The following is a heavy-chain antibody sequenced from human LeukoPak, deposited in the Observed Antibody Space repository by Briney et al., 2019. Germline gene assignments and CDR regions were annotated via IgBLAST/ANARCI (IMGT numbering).Heavy chain of an antibody. D-gene: IGHD6-6*01. J-gene: IGHJ4*02. V-gene: IGHV1-69*04. CDR1: GGTFSSYA. Sequence: SVKVSCKASGGTFSSYAISWVRQAPGQGLEWMGRIIPILGIANYAQKFQGRVTITADKSTSTAYMELSSLRSEDTAVYYCARVASSSKEDYFDYWGQGTLVTVSS. CDR3: ARVASSSKEDYFDY. CDR2: IIPILGIA.